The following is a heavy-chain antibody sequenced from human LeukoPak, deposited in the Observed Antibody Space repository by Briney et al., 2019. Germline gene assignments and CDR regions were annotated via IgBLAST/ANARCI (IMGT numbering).Heavy chain of an antibody. V-gene: IGHV3-23*01. CDR1: GFTFSSYD. CDR3: AKDRGIISDY. CDR2: ISGSGDST. J-gene: IGHJ4*02. D-gene: IGHD3-10*01. Sequence: GGSLRLSCAASGFTFSSYDMSWVRQAPGKGLEWVSAISGSGDSTYYADSVKGRFTISRDNSKNTLYLQMNSLRAEDTAVYYCAKDRGIISDYWGQGTLVTVSS.